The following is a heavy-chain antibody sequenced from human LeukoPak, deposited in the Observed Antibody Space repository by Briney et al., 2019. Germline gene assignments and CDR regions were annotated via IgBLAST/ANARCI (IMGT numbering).Heavy chain of an antibody. CDR2: INPNSGGT. CDR3: ASLIDGSGSYYNIYYGMDV. J-gene: IGHJ6*02. CDR1: GYTFTGYY. V-gene: IGHV1-2*02. Sequence: GASVKVSCKASGYTFTGYYMHWVRQAPGQGLEWMGWINPNSGGTNYAQKFQGRVTMTRDTSISTAYMELSRLRSDDTAVYYCASLIDGSGSYYNIYYGMDVWGQGTTVTVSS. D-gene: IGHD3-10*01.